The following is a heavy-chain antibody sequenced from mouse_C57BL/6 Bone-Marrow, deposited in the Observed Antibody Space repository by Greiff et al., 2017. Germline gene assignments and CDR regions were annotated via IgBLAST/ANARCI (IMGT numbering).Heavy chain of an antibody. D-gene: IGHD1-1*01. CDR2: IHPNSGST. CDR1: GYTFTSYW. V-gene: IGHV1-64*01. CDR3: ARSRNYYGSIDFDY. J-gene: IGHJ2*01. Sequence: QVQLQQPGAELVKPGASVKLSCKASGYTFTSYWMHWVKQRPGQGLERIGMIHPNSGSTNYNEKFKSKATLTVDKSSSTAYMQLSSLTSEDSAVYYCARSRNYYGSIDFDYWGQGTTLTVSS.